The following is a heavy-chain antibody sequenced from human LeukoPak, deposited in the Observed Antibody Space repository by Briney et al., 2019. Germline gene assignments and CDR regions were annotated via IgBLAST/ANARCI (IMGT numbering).Heavy chain of an antibody. D-gene: IGHD3-9*01. Sequence: GRSLRLSCAASGFTFSSYGMHWVRQAPGKGLEWVAVISYDGSNKYYADSVKGRFTISRDNSKNTLYLQMNSLRSEDTAVYYCARWDYDILTGRYYYYGMDVWGQGTTVTVSS. CDR2: ISYDGSNK. CDR3: ARWDYDILTGRYYYYGMDV. J-gene: IGHJ6*02. CDR1: GFTFSSYG. V-gene: IGHV3-30*03.